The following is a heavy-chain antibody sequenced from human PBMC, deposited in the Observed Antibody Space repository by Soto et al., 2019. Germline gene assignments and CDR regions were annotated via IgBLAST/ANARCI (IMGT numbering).Heavy chain of an antibody. Sequence: GGSLRLSCAASGFTFSSYAMIWVRQAPGKGLEWVSAISGSGSSTYYADSVKGRFTISRDNSKNTLYLQMNSPRAEDTAVYYCAKGSHRGWYFDYWGQGTLVTVSS. CDR1: GFTFSSYA. CDR3: AKGSHRGWYFDY. D-gene: IGHD3-10*01. J-gene: IGHJ4*02. V-gene: IGHV3-23*01. CDR2: ISGSGSST.